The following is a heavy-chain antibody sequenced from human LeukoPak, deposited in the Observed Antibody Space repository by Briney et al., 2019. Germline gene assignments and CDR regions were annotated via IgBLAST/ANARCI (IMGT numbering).Heavy chain of an antibody. CDR1: GFTFSDYY. Sequence: GGSLRLSCAASGFTFSDYYMSWIRQAPGKGLEWVSYISSSGSTIYYADSVKGRFTISRDNAKNSLYLQMNSLRAEDTAVYYCARDHTLVVGEYSYPSHFDYWGQGTLVTVSS. J-gene: IGHJ4*02. D-gene: IGHD5-18*01. CDR3: ARDHTLVVGEYSYPSHFDY. V-gene: IGHV3-11*01. CDR2: ISSSGSTI.